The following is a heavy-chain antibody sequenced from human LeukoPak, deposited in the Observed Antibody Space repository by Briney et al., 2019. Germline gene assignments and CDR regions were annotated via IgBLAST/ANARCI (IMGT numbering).Heavy chain of an antibody. Sequence: ASVKVSCKASGGTFSSYAISWVRQAPGQGLEWMGRITPILGIANHAQKFQGRVTITADKSTSTAYMELSSLRSEDTAVYYCARYLVDQQLGISWFDPWGQGTLVTVSS. J-gene: IGHJ5*02. CDR2: ITPILGIA. D-gene: IGHD6-13*01. V-gene: IGHV1-69*04. CDR1: GGTFSSYA. CDR3: ARYLVDQQLGISWFDP.